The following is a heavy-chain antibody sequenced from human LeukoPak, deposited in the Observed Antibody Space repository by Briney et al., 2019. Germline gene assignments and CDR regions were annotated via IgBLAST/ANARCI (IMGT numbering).Heavy chain of an antibody. V-gene: IGHV1-69*13. J-gene: IGHJ6*03. Sequence: SVKVSCKASGRTFSTHAISWVRQAPGQALEWMGGIIPRSGTANYAQKFQGRVTINADESTSTAYMALSSLTSGDTAVYYCARDPAERLRGATYYYYMDVWGKGTTVTVSS. CDR3: ARDPAERLRGATYYYYMDV. D-gene: IGHD1-1*01. CDR1: GRTFSTHA. CDR2: IIPRSGTA.